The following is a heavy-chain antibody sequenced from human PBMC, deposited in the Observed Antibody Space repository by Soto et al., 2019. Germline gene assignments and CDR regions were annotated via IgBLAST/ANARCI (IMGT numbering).Heavy chain of an antibody. D-gene: IGHD3-22*01. J-gene: IGHJ4*02. CDR3: AKGRYFDTSGGCANY. Sequence: EVKLLESGGGLVPPGASARLSCITSGFMFDNYAMSWVRQSPGWALEWVAAISGSGHGTVYTQSVQGRFIISRDKSKKTLFLQMNNLRDEDTAVYYCAKGRYFDTSGGCANYWGLGTLVSVSA. CDR2: ISGSGHGT. CDR1: GFMFDNYA. V-gene: IGHV3-23*01.